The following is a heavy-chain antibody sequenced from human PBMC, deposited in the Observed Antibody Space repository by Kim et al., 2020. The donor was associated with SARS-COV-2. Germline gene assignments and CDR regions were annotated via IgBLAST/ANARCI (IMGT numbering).Heavy chain of an antibody. V-gene: IGHV4-4*02. J-gene: IGHJ4*02. Sequence: LKSRVTISVDESKNKFSLKMNSVTAADTAVYYCANEPYYYGSGSTDYWGQGTLVTVSS. CDR3: ANEPYYYGSGSTDY. D-gene: IGHD3-10*01.